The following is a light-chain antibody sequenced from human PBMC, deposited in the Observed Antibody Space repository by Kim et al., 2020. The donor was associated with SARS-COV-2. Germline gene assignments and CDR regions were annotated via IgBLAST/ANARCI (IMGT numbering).Light chain of an antibody. CDR3: GTWDSSLSAAV. V-gene: IGLV1-51*01. CDR1: SSKIGNNY. Sequence: GQKVTSSCSGSSSKIGNNYVSWYQQLPGTAPKLLIYDNNERPSGIPDRFSGSKSGTSATLGITGLQTGDEADYYCGTWDSSLSAAVFGGGTQLTVL. CDR2: DNN. J-gene: IGLJ7*01.